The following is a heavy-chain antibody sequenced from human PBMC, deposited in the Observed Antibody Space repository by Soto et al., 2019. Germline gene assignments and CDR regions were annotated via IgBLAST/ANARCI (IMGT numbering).Heavy chain of an antibody. J-gene: IGHJ6*02. V-gene: IGHV4-34*01. Sequence: EPLSVTCAGDGGTLSGYYCGRIRQPPGRGLEGIGEINHSGSTNYNPSLKSRVTISVDTSKNQFSLKLSSVTAADTAVYYCARGDYYGSGSYYRYYYYYYGMDVWGQGTTVNLSS. CDR2: INHSGST. CDR1: GGTLSGYY. D-gene: IGHD3-10*01. CDR3: ARGDYYGSGSYYRYYYYYYGMDV.